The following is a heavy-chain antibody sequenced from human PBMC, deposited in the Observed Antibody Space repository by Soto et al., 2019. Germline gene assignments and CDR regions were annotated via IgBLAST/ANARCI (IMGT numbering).Heavy chain of an antibody. V-gene: IGHV3-30*18. J-gene: IGHJ4*02. CDR3: AKARYYYDSSGYFHY. CDR2: ISYDGSNK. Sequence: PGGSLRLSCAASGFTFSSYGMHWVRQAPGKGLEWVAVISYDGSNKYYADSVKGRSTISRDNSKNMLYLQMNSLRAEDTAVYYCAKARYYYDSSGYFHYWGQGTLVTVSS. D-gene: IGHD3-22*01. CDR1: GFTFSSYG.